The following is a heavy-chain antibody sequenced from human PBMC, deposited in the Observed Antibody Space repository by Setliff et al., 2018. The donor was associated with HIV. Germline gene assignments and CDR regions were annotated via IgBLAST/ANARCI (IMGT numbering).Heavy chain of an antibody. CDR2: IFYSGST. D-gene: IGHD6-19*01. CDR3: ARGKWLVQNFHSYYMDV. Sequence: SETLSLTCTVSSGSISSYYWIWIRQPPGKGLEWIGHIFYSGSTNHNPSLKSRVTISVDTSKNQFSLKLSSVTAADTAVYYCARGKWLVQNFHSYYMDVWGKGTTVTVSS. J-gene: IGHJ6*03. V-gene: IGHV4-59*01. CDR1: SGSISSYY.